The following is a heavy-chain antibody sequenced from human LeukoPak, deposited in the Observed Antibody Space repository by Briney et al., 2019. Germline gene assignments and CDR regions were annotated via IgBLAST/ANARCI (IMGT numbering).Heavy chain of an antibody. CDR2: FNPEDAET. V-gene: IGHV1-24*01. CDR1: GHTLSDLS. D-gene: IGHD3-22*01. Sequence: ASVKVSCKVSGHTLSDLSMHWVRQAPGKGLEWMGGFNPEDAETIYAQKFQGRVTMTEDTSTDTVYMELNSLISDDTAVYCCATPVPHDTSGYYYRFDYWGQGTLVTVSS. J-gene: IGHJ4*02. CDR3: ATPVPHDTSGYYYRFDY.